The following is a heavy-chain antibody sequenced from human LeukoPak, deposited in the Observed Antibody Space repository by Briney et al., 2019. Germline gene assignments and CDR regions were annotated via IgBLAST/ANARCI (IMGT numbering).Heavy chain of an antibody. CDR1: GFTFSGYA. J-gene: IGHJ4*02. Sequence: GSLRLSCAASGFTFSGYAMSWVRQAPGKGLEWIAAISDGGGDTYYADSVRGRFTISRDNSKNALYLHMNSLRAEDTALYYCAKRVPYGSSTVYFDNWGLGTLVTVSS. V-gene: IGHV3-23*01. D-gene: IGHD6-19*01. CDR2: ISDGGGDT. CDR3: AKRVPYGSSTVYFDN.